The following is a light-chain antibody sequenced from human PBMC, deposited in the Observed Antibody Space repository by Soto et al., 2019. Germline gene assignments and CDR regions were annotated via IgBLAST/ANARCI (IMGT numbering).Light chain of an antibody. J-gene: IGKJ4*01. CDR2: DAS. Sequence: EIVLTQSPATLSLSPGERATLSCRASQSISSHLAWYHQRPGQAPRLLMYDASNSATDIAARFSGSGSGTDFTLTISSLEPEDFAVYCCQQRSNWPLTFGGGNKVEIK. V-gene: IGKV3-11*01. CDR3: QQRSNWPLT. CDR1: QSISSH.